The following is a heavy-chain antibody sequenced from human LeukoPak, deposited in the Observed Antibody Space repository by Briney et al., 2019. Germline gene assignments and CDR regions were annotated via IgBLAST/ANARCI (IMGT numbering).Heavy chain of an antibody. Sequence: SETRSLTCTVSGVSTRSFGWSWFRQPPGKRLEWIGYITDSGSTNYNPPLKSRVAMSVDTSKNQFSLHLSSVTAADTAVYYCESAGGFWGQGTLVTVSS. CDR2: ITDSGST. V-gene: IGHV4-59*01. D-gene: IGHD3-10*01. CDR3: ESAGGF. CDR1: GVSTRSFG. J-gene: IGHJ4*02.